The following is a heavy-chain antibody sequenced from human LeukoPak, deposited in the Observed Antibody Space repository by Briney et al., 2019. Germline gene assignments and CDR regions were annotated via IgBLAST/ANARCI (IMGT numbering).Heavy chain of an antibody. CDR2: IYYSGST. CDR1: GGSISSYY. Sequence: PSETLSLTCTVSGGSISSYYWSWIRQPPGKGLEWIGYIYYSGSTNYNPSLKSRVTISVDTSKNQFSLKLSSVTAADTAVYYCARVAATDVWFDPWGQGTLVTVS. D-gene: IGHD2-15*01. CDR3: ARVAATDVWFDP. J-gene: IGHJ5*02. V-gene: IGHV4-59*01.